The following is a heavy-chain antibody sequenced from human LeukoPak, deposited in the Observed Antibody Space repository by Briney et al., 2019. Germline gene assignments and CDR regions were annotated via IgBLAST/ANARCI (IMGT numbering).Heavy chain of an antibody. CDR2: IYTSGST. CDR3: ARVEGYSSGWYPSLYYFDY. D-gene: IGHD6-19*01. V-gene: IGHV4-4*07. Sequence: SETLSLTCTVSGGSISSYYWSWIRQPAGKGLEWIGRIYTSGSTNYNPSLKSRVTMSVDTSKNQFSLKLSSVTAADTAVYYCARVEGYSSGWYPSLYYFDYWGQGTLVTVSS. J-gene: IGHJ4*02. CDR1: GGSISSYY.